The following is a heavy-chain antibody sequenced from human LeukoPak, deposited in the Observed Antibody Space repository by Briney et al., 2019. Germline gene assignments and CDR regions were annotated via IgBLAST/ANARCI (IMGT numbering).Heavy chain of an antibody. J-gene: IGHJ4*02. V-gene: IGHV3-30-3*01. CDR1: GFTFSSYA. CDR3: AKGMNYYGSGIKDY. D-gene: IGHD3-10*01. CDR2: ISYDGSNK. Sequence: GGSLRLSCAASGFTFSSYAMHWVRQAPGKGLEWVAVISYDGSNKYYADSVKGRFTISRDNSKNTLYLQMNSLRAEDTAVYYCAKGMNYYGSGIKDYWGQGTLVTVSS.